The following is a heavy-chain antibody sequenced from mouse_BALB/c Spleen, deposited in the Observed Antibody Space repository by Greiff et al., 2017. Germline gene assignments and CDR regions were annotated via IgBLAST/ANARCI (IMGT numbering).Heavy chain of an antibody. CDR2: IRNKANGYTT. CDR1: GFTFTDYY. CDR3: ARGTDY. J-gene: IGHJ2*01. Sequence: EVKVVESGGGLVQPGGSLRLSCATSGFTFTDYYMSWVRQPPGKALEWLGFIRNKANGYTTEYSASVKGRFTISRDNSQSILYLQMNTLRAEDSATYYCARGTDYWGQGTTLTVSS. V-gene: IGHV7-3*02.